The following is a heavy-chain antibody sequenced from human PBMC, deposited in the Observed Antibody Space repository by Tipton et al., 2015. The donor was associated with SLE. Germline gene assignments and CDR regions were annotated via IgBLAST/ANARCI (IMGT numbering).Heavy chain of an antibody. CDR3: ARSGEQGKAFDI. J-gene: IGHJ3*02. V-gene: IGHV4-39*01. Sequence: TLSLTCTVSGGSIRSSSHYWGWIRQPPGKGLEWIGNVYYSGSTYYNPSLKSRVTISVDTSKNRFSLKLSSVTAADTAVYYCARSGEQGKAFDIWGQGTMVTVSS. CDR1: GGSIRSSSHY. CDR2: VYYSGST.